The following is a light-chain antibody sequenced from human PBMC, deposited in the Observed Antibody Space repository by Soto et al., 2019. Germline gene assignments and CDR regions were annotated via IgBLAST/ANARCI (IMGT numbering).Light chain of an antibody. J-gene: IGLJ1*01. Sequence: QSALTQPRSVSGSPGQSVTISCTGTSSDVGRYDYVSWYQQHPGKAPKLIVYDVTERPSGVPDHFSGSKSGNTASLTISGLQAEDEADYSCCSFAGSYSYVFGTGTKVTVL. CDR3: CSFAGSYSYV. CDR2: DVT. V-gene: IGLV2-11*01. CDR1: SSDVGRYDY.